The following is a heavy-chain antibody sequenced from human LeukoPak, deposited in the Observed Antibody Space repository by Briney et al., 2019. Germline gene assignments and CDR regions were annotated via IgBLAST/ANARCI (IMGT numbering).Heavy chain of an antibody. CDR2: IYDSGST. CDR1: GGSIRSSYYY. CDR3: ARSYYYDSSAY. J-gene: IGHJ4*02. V-gene: IGHV4-39*01. D-gene: IGHD3-22*01. Sequence: PSETLSLTCTVSGGSIRSSYYYWGWIRQPPGKGLEWIGSIYDSGSTYYNPSLKSRVTISVDTSKNQFSLKLNSVTAADTAVYYCARSYYYDSSAYWGQGTLVTVSS.